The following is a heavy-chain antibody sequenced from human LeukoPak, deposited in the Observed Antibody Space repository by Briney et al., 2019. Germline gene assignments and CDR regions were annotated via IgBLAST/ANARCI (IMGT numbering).Heavy chain of an antibody. Sequence: GGSLRLSCAASGFTFSSYAMSWVRQAPGKGLEWVSAISGSGGSTYYADSVKGRFTISRDNSKNTLYLQMNSLRAEDTAVYYCAKNVKALRFLEWAYYFDYWGQGTLVTVSS. CDR3: AKNVKALRFLEWAYYFDY. CDR1: GFTFSSYA. D-gene: IGHD3-3*01. J-gene: IGHJ4*02. CDR2: ISGSGGST. V-gene: IGHV3-23*01.